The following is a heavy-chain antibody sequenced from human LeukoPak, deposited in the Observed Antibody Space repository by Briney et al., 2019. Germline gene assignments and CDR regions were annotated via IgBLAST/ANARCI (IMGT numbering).Heavy chain of an antibody. CDR2: IFYSGST. D-gene: IGHD6-13*01. Sequence: SETLSLTCTVSGGSISSHYWSWIRQPPGKGLEWIGYIFYSGSTNYNPSLRSRVTISLDTSKNQFSLKLSSVTAADTAVYYCARFASGTTWFDSWGQGTLVAVSS. J-gene: IGHJ5*01. CDR3: ARFASGTTWFDS. V-gene: IGHV4-59*08. CDR1: GGSISSHY.